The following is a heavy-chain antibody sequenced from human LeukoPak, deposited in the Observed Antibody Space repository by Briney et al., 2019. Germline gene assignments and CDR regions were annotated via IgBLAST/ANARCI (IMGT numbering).Heavy chain of an antibody. CDR2: FDPEDGET. CDR3: AAYYDSSGYYFDY. Sequence: ASVKVSCKVSGYTLTELSMHWVRQAPGKGLEWMGGFDPEDGETIYAQKFQGRVTMTEDTSTDTAYMELSSLRSEDTAVYYCAAYYDSSGYYFDYWAREPWSPSPQ. V-gene: IGHV1-24*01. D-gene: IGHD3-22*01. CDR1: GYTLTELS. J-gene: IGHJ4*02.